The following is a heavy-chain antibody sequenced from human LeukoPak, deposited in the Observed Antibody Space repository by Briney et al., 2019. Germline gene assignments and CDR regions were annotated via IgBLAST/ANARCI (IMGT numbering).Heavy chain of an antibody. D-gene: IGHD6-13*01. CDR2: IYSGGST. CDR3: ARDPGISAEDP. V-gene: IGHV3-53*01. J-gene: IGHJ5*02. CDR1: GFTFSDYY. Sequence: GGSLRLSCAASGFTFSDYYMSWVRQAPGKGLEWVSVIYSGGSTYYADSVKGRFTISRDNSKNTLYLQMNSLRAEDTAVYYCARDPGISAEDPWGQGTLVTVSS.